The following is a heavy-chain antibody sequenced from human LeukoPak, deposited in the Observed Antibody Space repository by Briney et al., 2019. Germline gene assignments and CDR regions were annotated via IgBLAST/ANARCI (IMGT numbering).Heavy chain of an antibody. CDR1: GYTFTSYY. V-gene: IGHV1-46*01. D-gene: IGHD3-16*02. Sequence: ASVKLSCKASGYTFTSYYMHWVRQAPGHGLEWMGIINPSGGSTSYAQKFQGRVTMTRDTSTSTVYMELSSLRSEDTAVYYCARDHRTGFDYVWGSYLGYWGQGTLVTVSS. CDR3: ARDHRTGFDYVWGSYLGY. CDR2: INPSGGST. J-gene: IGHJ4*02.